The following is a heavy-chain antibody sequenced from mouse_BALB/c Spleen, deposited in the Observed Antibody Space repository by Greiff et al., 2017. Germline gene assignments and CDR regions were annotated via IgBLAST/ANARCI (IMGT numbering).Heavy chain of an antibody. Sequence: EVNLVESGAELVKPGASVKLSCTASGFNIKDTYMHWVKQRPEQGLEWIGRIDPANGNTKYDPKFQGKATITADTSSNTAYLQLSSLTSEDTAVYYCARKLRGAMDYWGQGTSVTVSS. CDR1: GFNIKDTY. J-gene: IGHJ4*01. CDR2: IDPANGNT. D-gene: IGHD1-1*01. V-gene: IGHV14-3*02. CDR3: ARKLRGAMDY.